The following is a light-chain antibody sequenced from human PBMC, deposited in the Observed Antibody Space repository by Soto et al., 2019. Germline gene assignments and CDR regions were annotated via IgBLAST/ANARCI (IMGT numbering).Light chain of an antibody. CDR1: QSVSSY. V-gene: IGKV3-11*01. Sequence: EIVLTQSPATLSLSPGERATLSCRASQSVSSYLAWYQQKPGQAPWLLIYDASNRATGIPARFSGSGSGTDFTLTISSLEPEDFAVYYCQQRSNWPPFGGGTKVEIK. J-gene: IGKJ4*01. CDR3: QQRSNWPP. CDR2: DAS.